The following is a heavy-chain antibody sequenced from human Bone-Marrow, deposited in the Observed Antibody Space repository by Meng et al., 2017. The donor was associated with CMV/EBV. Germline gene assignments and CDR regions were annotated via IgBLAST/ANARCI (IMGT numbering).Heavy chain of an antibody. CDR2: IKQDGSEK. Sequence: GGSLRLSCAASGFTFSSYWMSWVRQAPGKGLEWVANIKQDGSEKYYVDSVKGRFTISRDNAKNPPYLQMNSLRAEDTAVYYCARVMAPDDAFDIWGQGTMVTVSS. D-gene: IGHD5-24*01. J-gene: IGHJ3*02. CDR3: ARVMAPDDAFDI. V-gene: IGHV3-7*01. CDR1: GFTFSSYW.